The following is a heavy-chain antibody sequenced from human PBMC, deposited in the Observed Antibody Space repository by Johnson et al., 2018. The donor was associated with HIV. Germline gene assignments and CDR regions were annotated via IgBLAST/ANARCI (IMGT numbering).Heavy chain of an antibody. Sequence: QEKLVESGGGVVQPGRSLRLSCAASGFTFSSYGMHWVRQAPGKGLEWVAVIWYDGSNKYYADSVKGRFTISRDNSKNTLYLQMNSLRAEDTAVYYCAQEGPLTVTTVMDAFDIWGQGTMVTVSS. CDR2: IWYDGSNK. CDR3: AQEGPLTVTTVMDAFDI. D-gene: IGHD4-17*01. V-gene: IGHV3-33*06. CDR1: GFTFSSYG. J-gene: IGHJ3*02.